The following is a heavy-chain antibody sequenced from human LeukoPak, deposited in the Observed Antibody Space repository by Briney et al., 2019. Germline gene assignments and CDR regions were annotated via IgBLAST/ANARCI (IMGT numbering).Heavy chain of an antibody. CDR3: ARHEKEIALVDVAFDI. CDR1: GASISSHY. Sequence: PSETLSLTCTVSGASISSHYWSWIRQPPGKGLEWIGFISTSGGTSYNPSLKSRVTISADTSKSQFSLDVHSVTAADTAVYYCARHEKEIALVDVAFDIWGQGTLITISS. V-gene: IGHV4-59*08. CDR2: ISTSGGT. J-gene: IGHJ3*02. D-gene: IGHD2-21*01.